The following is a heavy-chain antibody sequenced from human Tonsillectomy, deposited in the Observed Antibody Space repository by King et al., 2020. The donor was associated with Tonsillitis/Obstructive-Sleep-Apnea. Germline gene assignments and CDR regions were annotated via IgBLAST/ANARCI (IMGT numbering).Heavy chain of an antibody. CDR2: IYYSGST. CDR1: GGSVSSGIYY. CDR3: ASRGSATSYTDY. Sequence: VQLQESGPGLVKPSETLSLTCTVSGGSVSSGIYYWCWIRQPPGKRLQWIGYIYYSGSTNYNPSTKRRATISVDTSKNQFSLKLSSVTAAYTAVYYCASRGSATSYTDYWGQGTLVTVSS. D-gene: IGHD2-15*01. V-gene: IGHV4-61*01. J-gene: IGHJ4*02.